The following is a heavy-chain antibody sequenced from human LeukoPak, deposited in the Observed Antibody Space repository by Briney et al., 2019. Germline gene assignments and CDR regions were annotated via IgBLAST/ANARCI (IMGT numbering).Heavy chain of an antibody. CDR1: GFTFINYW. CDR3: ARTRRYYQTGGKTKRPSYYYYYMDV. V-gene: IGHV4-34*01. D-gene: IGHD3-9*01. CDR2: INHTGNT. J-gene: IGHJ6*03. Sequence: GSLRLSCAASGFTFINYWMSWVRQPPGKRLEWIGEINHTGNTNYNPSLKRRVTISVDTSQKQFSLRLNSLTAADTAVYYCARTRRYYQTGGKTKRPSYYYYYMDVWGKGTTVTVSS.